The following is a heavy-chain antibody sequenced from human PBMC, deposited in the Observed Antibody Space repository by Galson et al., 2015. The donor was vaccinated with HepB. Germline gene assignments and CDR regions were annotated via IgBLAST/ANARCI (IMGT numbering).Heavy chain of an antibody. J-gene: IGHJ6*02. CDR1: GFTFSAYA. D-gene: IGHD3-3*01. V-gene: IGHV3-30*04. Sequence: SLRLSCAASGFTFSAYAIHWVRQAPGKGLEWVAFISNDGRNKYYADSVKGRFTISRANSKNTLYLQMSSLRAEDTAIYYCAKGGDDIRFLEWLLDRNGMDVWGQGTTVTVSS. CDR3: AKGGDDIRFLEWLLDRNGMDV. CDR2: ISNDGRNK.